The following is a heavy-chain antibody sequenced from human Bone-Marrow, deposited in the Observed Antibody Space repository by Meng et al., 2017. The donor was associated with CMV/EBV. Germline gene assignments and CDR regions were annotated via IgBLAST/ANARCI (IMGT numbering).Heavy chain of an antibody. CDR2: TYYRSKWYN. D-gene: IGHD1-14*01. V-gene: IGHV6-1*01. Sequence: SETLSLTCAISGDSVSSNSAAWNWIRQSPSRGLEWLGRTYYRSKWYNDYAVSVKSRITVNPDTSKNQFSLQLNSVTPEDTAVYYCAGRITGTTDYYYYGMDVWGQGTTVTVYS. CDR1: GDSVSSNSAA. J-gene: IGHJ6*02. CDR3: AGRITGTTDYYYYGMDV.